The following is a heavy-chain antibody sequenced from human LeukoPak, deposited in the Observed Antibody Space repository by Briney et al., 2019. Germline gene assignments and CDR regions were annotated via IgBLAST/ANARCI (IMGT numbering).Heavy chain of an antibody. V-gene: IGHV4-34*01. D-gene: IGHD3-10*01. CDR2: INHSGST. J-gene: IGHJ1*01. Sequence: SETLPLTCAVYGGSFSGYYWSWIRQPPGKGLEWIGEINHSGSTNYNPSLKSRVTISVDTSKNQFSLKLSSVTAADTAVYYCARSSRMYYYGSGSYYNGEYFQHWGQGTLVTVSS. CDR3: ARSSRMYYYGSGSYYNGEYFQH. CDR1: GGSFSGYY.